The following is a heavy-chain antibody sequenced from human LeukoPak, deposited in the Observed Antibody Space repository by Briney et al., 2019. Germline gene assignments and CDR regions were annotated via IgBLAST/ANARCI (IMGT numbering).Heavy chain of an antibody. CDR3: TTEVGYYYDYNWFDP. Sequence: GGSLRLSCAASGFTFSTYWLSWVRQAPGKGLEWVANIKEDGRQKNYMDSVKGRFTISRDNAKNSLYLQMNSLKTEDTAVYYCTTEVGYYYDYNWFDPWGQGTLVTVSS. J-gene: IGHJ5*02. CDR1: GFTFSTYW. V-gene: IGHV3-7*05. CDR2: IKEDGRQK. D-gene: IGHD3-22*01.